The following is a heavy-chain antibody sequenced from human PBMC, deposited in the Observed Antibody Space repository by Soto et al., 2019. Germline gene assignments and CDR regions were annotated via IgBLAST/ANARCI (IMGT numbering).Heavy chain of an antibody. J-gene: IGHJ5*02. CDR1: GFSFSSYS. Sequence: EVQLVESGGGLVKPGWSLRLSFAASGFSFSSYSMNWVRQAPGKGLEWVSSISSSASNINYADSVKGRFTISRYNAKKYLYLQMKSLRAEDTAVYYCARGYKGYCSGGTCYWFDPWGQGTLVTVSS. V-gene: IGHV3-21*01. D-gene: IGHD2-15*01. CDR2: ISSSASNI. CDR3: ARGYKGYCSGGTCYWFDP.